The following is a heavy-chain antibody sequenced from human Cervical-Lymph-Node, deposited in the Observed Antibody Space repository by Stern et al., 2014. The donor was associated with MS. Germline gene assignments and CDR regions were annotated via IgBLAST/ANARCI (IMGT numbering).Heavy chain of an antibody. J-gene: IGHJ4*02. CDR1: GGTFSSYA. V-gene: IGHV1-69*01. CDR3: ARDSERMTYLDY. CDR2: IIPIYGTT. D-gene: IGHD1-1*01. Sequence: QLVESGAEVKKPGSSVKVSCKASGGTFSSYAIYWVRQAPGQGLEWMGGIIPIYGTTNYAQKCQGRVTITADESTRTAYMELSSLRSEDTAVYYCARDSERMTYLDYWGQGTLVTVSS.